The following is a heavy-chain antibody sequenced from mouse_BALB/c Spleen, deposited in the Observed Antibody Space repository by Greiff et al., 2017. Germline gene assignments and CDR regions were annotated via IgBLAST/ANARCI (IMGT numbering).Heavy chain of an antibody. D-gene: IGHD1-2*01. Sequence: QVHVKQSGAELVRPGASVTLSCKASGYTFTDYEMHWVKQTPVHGLEWIGAIDPETGGTAYNQKFKGKATLTADKSSSTAYMELRSLTSEDSAVYYCTLHYYGYAYWGQGTLVTVSA. J-gene: IGHJ3*01. V-gene: IGHV1-15*01. CDR1: GYTFTDYE. CDR2: IDPETGGT. CDR3: TLHYYGYAY.